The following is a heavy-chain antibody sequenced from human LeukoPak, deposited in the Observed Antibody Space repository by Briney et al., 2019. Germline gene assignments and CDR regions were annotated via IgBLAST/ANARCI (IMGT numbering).Heavy chain of an antibody. Sequence: PSETLSLTCTVSGGSISSRPYCWGWIRQPPGKGLEWLGSFYYSGSTYYKPSLKSRVTISVDTSKNQISLKLSSVTAAVTAVYYCARLVVSSWYHEVLLGRDYWGQGTLVTVSS. V-gene: IGHV4-39*01. J-gene: IGHJ4*02. CDR3: ARLVVSSWYHEVLLGRDY. CDR2: FYYSGST. D-gene: IGHD6-13*01. CDR1: GGSISSRPYC.